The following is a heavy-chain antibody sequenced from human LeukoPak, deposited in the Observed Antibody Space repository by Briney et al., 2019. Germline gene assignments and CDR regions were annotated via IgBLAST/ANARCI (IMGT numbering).Heavy chain of an antibody. CDR3: ARDRDSGNYYGVFDY. J-gene: IGHJ4*02. D-gene: IGHD1-26*01. V-gene: IGHV1-46*01. Sequence: ASVKVSCKASGYSFTSYYVHWVRQAPGQGLEWMGIINPSIGSTSCAQQFQGRVTMTRDTSTSTVYMELSSLRSEDTAVYYCARDRDSGNYYGVFDYWGQGALVTVS. CDR2: INPSIGST. CDR1: GYSFTSYY.